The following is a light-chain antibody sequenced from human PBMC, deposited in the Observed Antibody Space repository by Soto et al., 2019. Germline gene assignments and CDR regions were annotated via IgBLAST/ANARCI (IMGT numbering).Light chain of an antibody. CDR2: GTS. Sequence: EIGMTQSPATLSVSPGERATLSCRASQSVSSNLAWYQQKPGQAPRLLLYGTSTRAAGIPARFSGSGSGTEFTLTISSLQSEDFAVYYCQQYNNWPRAFGQGTKVEIK. CDR1: QSVSSN. V-gene: IGKV3-15*01. J-gene: IGKJ2*01. CDR3: QQYNNWPRA.